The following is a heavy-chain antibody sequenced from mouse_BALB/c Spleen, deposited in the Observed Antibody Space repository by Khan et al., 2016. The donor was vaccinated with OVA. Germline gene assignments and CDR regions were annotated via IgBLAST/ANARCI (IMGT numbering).Heavy chain of an antibody. J-gene: IGHJ4*01. Sequence: QVQLNQSGAELARPGASVTMSCKASGYTFTSHTMHWVKQRPGQGQQWIGYINPSSGYTQYNQTLNDKATLTADISSSTAYMQLSTLTSEDSAVYYGARRTKEYAVDYWGQGTSVTVSS. CDR2: INPSSGYT. D-gene: IGHD2-14*01. V-gene: IGHV1-4*01. CDR1: GYTFTSHT. CDR3: ARRTKEYAVDY.